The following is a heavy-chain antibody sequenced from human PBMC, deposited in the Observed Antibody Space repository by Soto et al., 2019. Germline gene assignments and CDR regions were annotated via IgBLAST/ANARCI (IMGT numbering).Heavy chain of an antibody. Sequence: EVQLLESGGGLFKPGGSLGLSVPPSGFPFSSYTRNWVRKAQGKGLEWVSSISSSSSYIYYADSVKGRFTISRDNAKNSLYLQMNSLRAEDTAVYYCAREGDYYDSSGYYGYWGQGTLVTVSS. CDR2: ISSSSSYI. D-gene: IGHD3-22*01. CDR1: GFPFSSYT. J-gene: IGHJ4*02. V-gene: IGHV3-21*01. CDR3: AREGDYYDSSGYYGY.